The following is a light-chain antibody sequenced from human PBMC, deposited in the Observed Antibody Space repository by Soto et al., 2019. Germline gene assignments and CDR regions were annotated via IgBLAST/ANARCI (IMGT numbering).Light chain of an antibody. V-gene: IGKV1-5*01. CDR2: DAS. Sequence: GDRVTTTRWASHSISSWLAWYQQKPGKAPKFLIYDASNVESGVPSRFSGSGSGTDVTITISSLQNEDVATYDCQQRYSNTRTFGQGTKVDI. CDR1: HSISSW. CDR3: QQRYSNTRT. J-gene: IGKJ1*01.